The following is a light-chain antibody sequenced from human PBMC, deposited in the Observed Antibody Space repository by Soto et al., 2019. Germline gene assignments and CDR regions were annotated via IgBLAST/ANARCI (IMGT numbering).Light chain of an antibody. CDR3: SSHTTSSALQV. J-gene: IGLJ1*01. CDR1: ISDFVVYNY. V-gene: IGLV2-14*01. CDR2: GVS. Sequence: QSVLTQPASVSGSPGRSITISCSGTISDFVVYNYVSWYQQHPGKAPKLMLYGVSKRPSGVSNRFSGSKSGNTASLTISGLQAEDEADYYCSSHTTSSALQVFGTGTKVTVL.